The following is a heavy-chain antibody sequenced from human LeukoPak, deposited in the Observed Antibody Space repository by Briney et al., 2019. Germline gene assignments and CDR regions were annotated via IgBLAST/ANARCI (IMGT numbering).Heavy chain of an antibody. CDR3: ARVWPRYRSGLGWFDP. Sequence: ASVKVSCKASGYTFTGYYMHWVRQAPGQGLEWMGWINPNSGGTNYAQKFQGRVTMTRDTSISTAYMELSRLRSDDTAVYYCARVWPRYRSGLGWFDPWGQGTLVTVSS. D-gene: IGHD6-19*01. J-gene: IGHJ5*02. V-gene: IGHV1-2*02. CDR1: GYTFTGYY. CDR2: INPNSGGT.